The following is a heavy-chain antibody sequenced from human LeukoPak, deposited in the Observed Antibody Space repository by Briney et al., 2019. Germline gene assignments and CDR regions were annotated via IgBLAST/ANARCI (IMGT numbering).Heavy chain of an antibody. CDR2: ITTSSNYI. CDR1: GFSFSSYT. CDR3: ARRGGSLAYCGGDCYWPSWFDP. D-gene: IGHD2-21*02. V-gene: IGHV3-21*01. Sequence: GGSLRLSCAASGFSFSSYTMNWVRQAPGKGLEWVSSITTSSNYIYYADSVKGRFTISRDNAKNSLYLQMNSLRAEDTAVYYCARRGGSLAYCGGDCYWPSWFDPWGQGTLVTVSS. J-gene: IGHJ5*02.